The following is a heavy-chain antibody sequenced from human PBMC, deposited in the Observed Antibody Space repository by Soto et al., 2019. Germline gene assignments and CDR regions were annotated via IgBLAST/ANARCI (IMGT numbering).Heavy chain of an antibody. D-gene: IGHD3-3*01. CDR2: FDPEDVET. Sequence: ASVKVSCKVSGYTLTELSMHWVRQAPGKGLEWMGGFDPEDVETIYAQKFQGRVTMTEDTSTDTAYMELSSLRSEDTAVYYCATFFLGLLRFLEGFDPWGQGTLVTVSS. V-gene: IGHV1-24*01. J-gene: IGHJ5*02. CDR3: ATFFLGLLRFLEGFDP. CDR1: GYTLTELS.